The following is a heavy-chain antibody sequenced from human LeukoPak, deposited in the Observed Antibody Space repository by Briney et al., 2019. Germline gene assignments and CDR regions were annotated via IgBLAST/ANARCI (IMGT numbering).Heavy chain of an antibody. Sequence: SQTLLLTCALSGDSVSSRSASWNWIRQSPSRGLEWLGRTYSRSKWFNDYAVSVKSRITVSPDTSKNQFSLHLTSVTPDDTAVYYCARGTGSLDYWGQGTLVTVSS. V-gene: IGHV6-1*01. CDR3: ARGTGSLDY. CDR2: TYSRSKWFN. J-gene: IGHJ4*02. D-gene: IGHD1-26*01. CDR1: GDSVSSRSAS.